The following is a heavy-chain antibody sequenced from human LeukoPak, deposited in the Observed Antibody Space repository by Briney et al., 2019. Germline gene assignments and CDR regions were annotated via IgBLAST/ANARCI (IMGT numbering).Heavy chain of an antibody. CDR1: GVSVSSGDYG. Sequence: TLSLTCTVSGVSVSSGDYGWRWLRELPGKGLEWMGYIYYSGSTYYNPSLKIRLTISVDTSKNQFSLKLSSVTAADTAVYYCARRRGNTSGFQGYYFDYWGQGTLVTVSS. D-gene: IGHD6-19*01. V-gene: IGHV4-31*03. CDR3: ARRRGNTSGFQGYYFDY. CDR2: IYYSGST. J-gene: IGHJ4*02.